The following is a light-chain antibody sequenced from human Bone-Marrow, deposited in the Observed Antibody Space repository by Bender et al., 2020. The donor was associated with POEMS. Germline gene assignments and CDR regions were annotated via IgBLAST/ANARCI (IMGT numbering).Light chain of an antibody. V-gene: IGLV1-44*01. Sequence: QSVLTQPPSASGTPGQSVTLSCSGTSSNFGNNAANWYQHVPGTAPKLLIYSNNQRPSGVPDRCSASTSGASASLAISGLHSDDEADYYCSSWDDSLNAWVFGGGTKLTVL. CDR2: SNN. J-gene: IGLJ3*02. CDR1: SSNFGNNA. CDR3: SSWDDSLNAWV.